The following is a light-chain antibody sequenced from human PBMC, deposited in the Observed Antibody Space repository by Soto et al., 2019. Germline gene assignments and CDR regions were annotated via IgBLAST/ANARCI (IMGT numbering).Light chain of an antibody. J-gene: IGLJ3*02. Sequence: QAVVTQEPSFSVSPGGTVTLTCGLTSDSVTSSYYPSWYQQTPGQTPRTLIYSTNTRSSGVPDRFSGSILGNKAALTITGAQADDESDYYCVIYMGSGISVFGGGTKLTVL. CDR3: VIYMGSGISV. CDR1: SDSVTSSYY. V-gene: IGLV8-61*01. CDR2: STN.